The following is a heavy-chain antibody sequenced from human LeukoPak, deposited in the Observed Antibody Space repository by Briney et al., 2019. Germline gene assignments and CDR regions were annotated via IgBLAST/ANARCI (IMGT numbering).Heavy chain of an antibody. CDR2: INPNTGGT. CDR3: ARAPMIVVIFPPRLDF. J-gene: IGHJ4*02. Sequence: ASVKVSCKTSGYTFTVYYMHWVRHAPGQGLEWMGWINPNTGGTNYAQKFEGRVTMPSDTSISTAYMEVSRLKCDDTAMYYCARAPMIVVIFPPRLDFWGQGTLVTVSS. D-gene: IGHD3-22*01. V-gene: IGHV1-2*02. CDR1: GYTFTVYY.